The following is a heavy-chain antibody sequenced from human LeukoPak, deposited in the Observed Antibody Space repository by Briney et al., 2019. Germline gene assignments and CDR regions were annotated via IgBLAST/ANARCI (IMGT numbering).Heavy chain of an antibody. V-gene: IGHV1-69*05. D-gene: IGHD6-13*01. CDR2: IIPIFGIA. CDR3: AETPIAAAGRYYYYYMDV. J-gene: IGHJ6*03. CDR1: GGTFSSYA. Sequence: ASVKVSCKASGGTFSSYAISWVRQAPGQGLEWMGGIIPIFGIANYAQKFQGRVTITTDESTSTAYMELSSLRSEDTAVYYCAETPIAAAGRYYYYYMDVWGKGTTVTVSS.